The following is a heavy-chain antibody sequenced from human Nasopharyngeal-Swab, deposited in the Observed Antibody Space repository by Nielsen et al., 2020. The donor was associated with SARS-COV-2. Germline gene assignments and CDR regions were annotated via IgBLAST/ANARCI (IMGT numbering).Heavy chain of an antibody. D-gene: IGHD6-19*01. CDR1: GGTFSSYA. CDR3: AREVQQWLVLNYYYYMDV. CDR2: IIPIFGTA. V-gene: IGHV1-69*06. J-gene: IGHJ6*03. Sequence: SVKVSCNASGGTFSSYAISWVRQAPGQGLEWMGGIIPIFGTANYAQKFQGRVTITADKSTGTAYMELSSLRSEDTAMYYCAREVQQWLVLNYYYYMDVWGKGTTVTVSS.